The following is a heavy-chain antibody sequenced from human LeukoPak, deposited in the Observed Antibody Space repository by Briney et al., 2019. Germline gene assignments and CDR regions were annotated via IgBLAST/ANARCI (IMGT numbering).Heavy chain of an antibody. D-gene: IGHD1-26*01. J-gene: IGHJ4*02. CDR3: ARDGWEPYTFDY. CDR1: GYTFTSYG. CDR2: ISAYNGNT. Sequence: GASVKASCKASGYTFTSYGISWVRQAPGQGLEWMGWISAYNGNTNYAQKLQGRVTMTTDTSASTAYMELRSLRSDDMAVYYCARDGWEPYTFDYWGQGTLVTVSS. V-gene: IGHV1-18*03.